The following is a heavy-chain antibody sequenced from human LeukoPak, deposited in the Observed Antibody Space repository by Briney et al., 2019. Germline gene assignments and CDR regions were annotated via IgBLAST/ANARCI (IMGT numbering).Heavy chain of an antibody. V-gene: IGHV3-11*01. CDR3: ARDRELGNYYGMDV. D-gene: IGHD3-10*01. CDR1: GFTFSDYY. Sequence: GGSLRLSCAASGFTFSDYYMSWIRQAPGKGLEWVSYISSSGSTIYYADSVKGRFTISRDNAKNSLYLQMNSLRAEDTAVYYCARDRELGNYYGMDVWGQGTTVTVSS. J-gene: IGHJ6*02. CDR2: ISSSGSTI.